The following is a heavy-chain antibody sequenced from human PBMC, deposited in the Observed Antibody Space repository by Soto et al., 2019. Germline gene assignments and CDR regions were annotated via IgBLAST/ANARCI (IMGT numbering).Heavy chain of an antibody. J-gene: IGHJ4*02. CDR3: AREPGELFNPDDYGDEALDY. CDR2: ISSSSSYI. Sequence: EVQLVESGGGLVKPGGSLRLSCAASGFTFSSYSLNWVRQAPGKGLEWVSSISSSSSYIYYADSVKGRFTISRDNAKNSLYLQMNSLRAEDTAVYYCAREPGELFNPDDYGDEALDYWGQGTLVTVSS. CDR1: GFTFSSYS. V-gene: IGHV3-21*01. D-gene: IGHD4-17*01.